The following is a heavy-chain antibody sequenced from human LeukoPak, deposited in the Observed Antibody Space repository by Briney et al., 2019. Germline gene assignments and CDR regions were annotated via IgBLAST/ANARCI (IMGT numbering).Heavy chain of an antibody. CDR3: AKGGSGWSSGGDNFDY. D-gene: IGHD6-19*01. CDR1: GYTFTGYY. CDR2: INPNSGGT. V-gene: IGHV1-2*02. J-gene: IGHJ4*02. Sequence: ASVKVSCKASGYTFTGYYMHWVRQAPGQGLEWMGWINPNSGGTNYAQKFQGRVTMTRDTSISTAYMELSRLRSDDTAVYYCAKGGSGWSSGGDNFDYWGQGTLVTVSS.